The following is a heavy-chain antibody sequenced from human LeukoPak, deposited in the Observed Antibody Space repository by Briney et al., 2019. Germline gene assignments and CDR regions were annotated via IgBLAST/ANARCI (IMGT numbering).Heavy chain of an antibody. D-gene: IGHD3-22*01. V-gene: IGHV3-15*01. J-gene: IGHJ4*02. Sequence: GGSLRLSCAASGFTFSGAWMTWVRQTPGKGLEWVGRIKSRKDGGSTDYAAPVKGRFTISRDDSKNTLYLQMNSLKTEDTAVYYCTSSFYDSSGYRYWGQGTLVTVSS. CDR2: IKSRKDGGST. CDR3: TSSFYDSSGYRY. CDR1: GFTFSGAW.